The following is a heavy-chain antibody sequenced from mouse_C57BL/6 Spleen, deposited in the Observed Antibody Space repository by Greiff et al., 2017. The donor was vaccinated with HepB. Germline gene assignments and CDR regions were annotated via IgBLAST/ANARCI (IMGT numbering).Heavy chain of an antibody. CDR3: AIGAAQAPPEFAY. J-gene: IGHJ3*01. Sequence: QVQLQQPGAELVKPGASVKVSCKASGYTFTSYWMHWVKQRPGQGLEWIGRIHPSDGDTNYNQKFKGKATLTVDKSSSTAYMQLSSLTSEDSAVYYCAIGAAQAPPEFAYWGQGTLVTVSA. CDR2: IHPSDGDT. D-gene: IGHD3-2*02. V-gene: IGHV1-74*01. CDR1: GYTFTSYW.